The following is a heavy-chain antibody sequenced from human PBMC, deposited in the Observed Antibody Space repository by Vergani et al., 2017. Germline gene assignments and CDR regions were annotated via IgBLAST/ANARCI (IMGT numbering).Heavy chain of an antibody. CDR2: INSDGSST. CDR3: ARYLRYYYASSGYINALGY. Sequence: EVQLVESGGGFVQPGGSLRLSCAASGFTFSSYWMHWVRQAPGKGLVWVSRINSDGSSTSYADSVKGRFTISRDNAKNTLYLQMNSLRAEDTAVYYCARYLRYYYASSGYINALGYWGQGTLVTVSS. D-gene: IGHD3-22*01. V-gene: IGHV3-74*02. CDR1: GFTFSSYW. J-gene: IGHJ4*02.